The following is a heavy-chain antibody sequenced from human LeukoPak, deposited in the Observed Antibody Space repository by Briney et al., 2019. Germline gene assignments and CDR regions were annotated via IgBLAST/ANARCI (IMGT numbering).Heavy chain of an antibody. V-gene: IGHV1-18*04. Sequence: ASVKASCKASGYTFTSYGISWVRQAPGQGLEWMGWISAYNGNTNYAQKLQGRVTMTTDTSTSTAYMELRSLRSDDTAVYYCARDGCSSTSCYAFDYWGQGTLVTVSS. CDR3: ARDGCSSTSCYAFDY. J-gene: IGHJ4*02. CDR2: ISAYNGNT. D-gene: IGHD2-2*01. CDR1: GYTFTSYG.